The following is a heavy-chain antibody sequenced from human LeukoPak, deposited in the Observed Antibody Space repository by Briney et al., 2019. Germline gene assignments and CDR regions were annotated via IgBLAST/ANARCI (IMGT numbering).Heavy chain of an antibody. CDR2: IWYDGSKK. V-gene: IGHV3-33*01. CDR3: ARRYSSGWPFDN. J-gene: IGHJ4*02. D-gene: IGHD6-19*01. CDR1: GFTFSSYG. Sequence: TGGSLRLSCAASGFTFSSYGMHWVRQAPGKGLEWVAVIWYDGSKKYYAVSVKGRFTISRDNAKNTVYLQMNSLRAEDTAVYYCARRYSSGWPFDNWGQGTLVTVSS.